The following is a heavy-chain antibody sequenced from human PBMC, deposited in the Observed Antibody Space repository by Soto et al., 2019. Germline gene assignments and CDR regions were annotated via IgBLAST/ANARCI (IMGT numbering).Heavy chain of an antibody. J-gene: IGHJ5*02. V-gene: IGHV1-69*06. CDR2: IIPIFGTA. Sequence: ASVKVSCKASGGTFSSYAISWVRQAPGQGLEWMGGIIPIFGTANYAQKFQGRVTITADKSTSTAYMELSSLRSEDTAVYYCARVVPPKDIVVVVATNWFDPWGQGTLVTVSS. CDR1: GGTFSSYA. D-gene: IGHD2-15*01. CDR3: ARVVPPKDIVVVVATNWFDP.